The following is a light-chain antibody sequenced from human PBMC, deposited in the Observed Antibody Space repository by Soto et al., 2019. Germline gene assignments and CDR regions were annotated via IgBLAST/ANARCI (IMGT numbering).Light chain of an antibody. CDR2: GAS. CDR1: QSVSSN. CDR3: LQHHDWSPAYT. J-gene: IGKJ2*01. Sequence: EIVMTQSPATLSVSPGERATLSCRASQSVSSNLAWYQQKPGQVPRLLIYGASTRATGIPARFSGGGYATEFTLTISSLQSEDSAVYYCLQHHDWSPAYTFGQGTKLEIK. V-gene: IGKV3-15*01.